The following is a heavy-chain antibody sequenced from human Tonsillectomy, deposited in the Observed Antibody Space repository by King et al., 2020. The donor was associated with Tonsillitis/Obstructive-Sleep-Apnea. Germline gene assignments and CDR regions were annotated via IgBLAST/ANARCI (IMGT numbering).Heavy chain of an antibody. CDR1: GFTFSDYY. D-gene: IGHD3-22*01. V-gene: IGHV3-11*01. CDR2: ISSSSSTI. J-gene: IGHJ4*02. Sequence: VQLVESGGGLVKPGESLRLSCAASGFTFSDYYMSWFRQAPGKGLEWVSYISSSSSTIYYADSVKGRFTISMDNAKNSLYLQMNSLRAEDTAVYYCASPKYYYDSDGYYFDYWGQGTLVTVSS. CDR3: ASPKYYYDSDGYYFDY.